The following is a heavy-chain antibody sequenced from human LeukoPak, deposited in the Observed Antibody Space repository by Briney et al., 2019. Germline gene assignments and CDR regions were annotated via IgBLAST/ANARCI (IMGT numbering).Heavy chain of an antibody. CDR2: IYYSGST. J-gene: IGHJ6*03. CDR1: GSSISSYY. D-gene: IGHD3-3*01. V-gene: IGHV4-59*01. Sequence: SETLSLTCTVSGSSISSYYWSWIRQPPGKGLEWIGYIYYSGSTNYNPSLKSRVTISVDTSKNQFSLKLSSVTAADTAVYYCARSYYDFVYYYMDVWGKGTTVTVSS. CDR3: ARSYYDFVYYYMDV.